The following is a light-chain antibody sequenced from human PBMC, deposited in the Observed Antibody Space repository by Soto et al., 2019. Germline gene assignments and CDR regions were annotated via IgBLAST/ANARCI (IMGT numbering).Light chain of an antibody. CDR2: WAS. J-gene: IGKJ1*01. CDR3: QQYYTTPRT. V-gene: IGKV4-1*01. Sequence: DFAVTQSPKSLAVTLGGRATINCKSSQSLLYTSNNKNYLAWYQQKPGQPPRLIIYWASTRESGVPDRFKGGGSGTDFTLTITNLQAEDAAVYYCQQYYTTPRTFGQGTKVEI. CDR1: QSLLYTSNNKNY.